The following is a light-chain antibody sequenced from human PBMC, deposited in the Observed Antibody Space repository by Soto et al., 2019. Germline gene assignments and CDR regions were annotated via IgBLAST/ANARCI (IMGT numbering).Light chain of an antibody. J-gene: IGKJ1*01. V-gene: IGKV1-5*01. CDR3: QHYNSYSEA. CDR2: DAS. Sequence: DIQMTQSPSSVSASVGDRVTITCRASHGISSWLAWYQQKPGKAPKLLIYDASSLESGVPSRFSGSGSGTEFTLTISSLQPDDFATYYCQHYNSYSEAFGQGTKVDI. CDR1: HGISSW.